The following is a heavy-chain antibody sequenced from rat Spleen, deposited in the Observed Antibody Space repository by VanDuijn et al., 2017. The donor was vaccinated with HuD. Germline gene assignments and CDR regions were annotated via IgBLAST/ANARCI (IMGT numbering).Heavy chain of an antibody. V-gene: IGHV5-20*01. J-gene: IGHJ2*01. Sequence: EVQLVESGGGLVQPGRSLKLSCAASGFTFTNYDMAWVRQAPKKGLEWVAYISYDGGSTYYRDPVKGRFTISRDNAKSTLYLQMDSLRSEDTATYYCTTEELSFDYWGQGVMVTVSS. CDR2: ISYDGGST. CDR1: GFTFTNYD. CDR3: TTEELSFDY.